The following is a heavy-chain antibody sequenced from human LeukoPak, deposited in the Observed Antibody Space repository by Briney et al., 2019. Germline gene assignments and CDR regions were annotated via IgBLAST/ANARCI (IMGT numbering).Heavy chain of an antibody. D-gene: IGHD6-19*01. CDR1: GGSITNYY. V-gene: IGHV4-4*07. Sequence: SETLSLTGTVSGGSITNYYWSWLRQPAGQGREWIGRIYTTGSTYYNPSLKSRITMSVDTSNNQFSLRLSSVTAADTVVYYCARDRLAVAGTAYFDYWGQGTLVTVSS. CDR2: IYTTGST. J-gene: IGHJ4*02. CDR3: ARDRLAVAGTAYFDY.